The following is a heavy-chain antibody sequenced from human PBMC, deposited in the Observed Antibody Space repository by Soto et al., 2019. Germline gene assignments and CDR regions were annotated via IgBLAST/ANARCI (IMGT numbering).Heavy chain of an antibody. CDR3: VKDPDTSGWYGFLQH. Sequence: GGSLRLSCSASGFIFGMHAMHWVRQAPGKGLESVASISDNGGSTYYPDSVRGRFTISREYSTNTLYLQMSSLRAEDTAGYYCVKDPDTSGWYGFLQHWGQGTPVTVYS. J-gene: IGHJ1*01. V-gene: IGHV3-64D*06. D-gene: IGHD6-19*01. CDR2: ISDNGGST. CDR1: GFIFGMHA.